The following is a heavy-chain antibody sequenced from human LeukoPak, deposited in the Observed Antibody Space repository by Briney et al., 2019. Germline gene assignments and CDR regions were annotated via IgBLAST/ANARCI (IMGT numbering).Heavy chain of an antibody. J-gene: IGHJ4*02. CDR3: ARTRIDKGVRRIAAAAYYFDY. Sequence: SETLSLTCTVSGGSISSYYWSWIRQPPGKGLEWIGYIYYSGSTNYNPSLKSRVTISVDTSKNQFSLKLSSVTAADTAVYYCARTRIDKGVRRIAAAAYYFDYWGQGTLVTVSS. CDR1: GGSISSYY. V-gene: IGHV4-59*08. CDR2: IYYSGST. D-gene: IGHD6-13*01.